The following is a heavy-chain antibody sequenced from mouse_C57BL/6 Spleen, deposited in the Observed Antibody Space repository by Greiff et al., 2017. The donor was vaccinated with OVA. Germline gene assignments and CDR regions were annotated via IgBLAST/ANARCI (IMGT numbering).Heavy chain of an antibody. J-gene: IGHJ2*01. D-gene: IGHD1-3*01. CDR1: GYTFTSYW. CDR3: ARSGNSFDY. CDR2: IDPSDSYT. V-gene: IGHV1-50*01. Sequence: QVQLQQPGAELVKPGASVKLSCKASGYTFTSYWMQWVKQRPGQGLEWIGEIDPSDSYTNYNQKFKGKATLTVDTSSSTAYMQLSSLTSEDSAVYYCARSGNSFDYWGQGTTLTVSS.